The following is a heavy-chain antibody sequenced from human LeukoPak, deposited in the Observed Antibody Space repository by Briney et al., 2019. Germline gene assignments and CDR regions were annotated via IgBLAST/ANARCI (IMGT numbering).Heavy chain of an antibody. Sequence: AGGSLRLSCAASGFTFNDYWMTWVRQAPGKGLEWVANIMKDGGDEQYVDSVKGRFTISRDNAKNSLYLQMNSLRAEDTAVYYCVRDRDYYVFDLWGQGTLVTVSS. CDR1: GFTFNDYW. V-gene: IGHV3-7*01. CDR2: IMKDGGDE. D-gene: IGHD3-10*02. CDR3: VRDRDYYVFDL. J-gene: IGHJ4*02.